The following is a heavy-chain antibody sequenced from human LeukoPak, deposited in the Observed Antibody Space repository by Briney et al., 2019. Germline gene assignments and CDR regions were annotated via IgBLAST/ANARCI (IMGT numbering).Heavy chain of an antibody. CDR3: ARALFAGAFYGMDV. CDR2: IWSDGSNK. D-gene: IGHD3-10*01. V-gene: IGHV3-33*01. J-gene: IGHJ6*02. Sequence: GGSLRLSCAASGFTFSNYGIHWVRQAPGKGLEWVAIIWSDGSNKYYADSVKGRFTISRDNSKNTLYLQMNSLRAEDTAVYYCARALFAGAFYGMDVWGQGTTVTVSS. CDR1: GFTFSNYG.